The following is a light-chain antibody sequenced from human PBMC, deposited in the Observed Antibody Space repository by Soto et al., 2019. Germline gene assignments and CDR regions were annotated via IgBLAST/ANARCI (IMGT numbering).Light chain of an antibody. CDR1: QSVSSSY. Sequence: EIELTQSPGTLSLSPGERATLSCRASQSVSSSYLAWYQQKPGQAPRLLIYGASSRATGIPARFSGSGSGTDFTLTISSLEPEDFAVYYCQQRSNWPPLTFGGGTKVEIK. CDR3: QQRSNWPPLT. J-gene: IGKJ4*01. V-gene: IGKV3D-20*02. CDR2: GAS.